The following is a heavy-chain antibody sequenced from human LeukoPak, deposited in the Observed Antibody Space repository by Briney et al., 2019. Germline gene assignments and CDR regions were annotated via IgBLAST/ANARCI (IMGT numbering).Heavy chain of an antibody. CDR2: ISDSGGST. D-gene: IGHD3/OR15-3a*01. J-gene: IGHJ4*02. CDR3: AKRGVVIRVILVGFHKEAYYFES. CDR1: GITLSNYG. V-gene: IGHV3-23*01. Sequence: GGSLRLSCAVSGITLSNYGMSWVRQAPGKGLEWVAGISDSGGSTNYADSVKGRFTISRDNPKNTLYLQMNSLRAEDTAVYFCAKRGVVIRVILVGFHKEAYYFESWGQGALVTVSS.